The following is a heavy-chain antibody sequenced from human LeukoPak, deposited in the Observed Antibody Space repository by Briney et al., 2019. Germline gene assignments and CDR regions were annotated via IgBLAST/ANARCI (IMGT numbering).Heavy chain of an antibody. CDR2: INHSGST. Sequence: PSETLSLTCAVYGGSFSGYYWSWIRQPPAQGQEWMGEINHSGSTHYHPSVKSRVTISVDTYKIQFSLKLTSVTAAGTAVYYCARQRAVGGALIYWGQGAMVTVSS. CDR3: ARQRAVGGALIY. J-gene: IGHJ4*02. CDR1: GGSFSGYY. V-gene: IGHV4-34*01. D-gene: IGHD1-26*01.